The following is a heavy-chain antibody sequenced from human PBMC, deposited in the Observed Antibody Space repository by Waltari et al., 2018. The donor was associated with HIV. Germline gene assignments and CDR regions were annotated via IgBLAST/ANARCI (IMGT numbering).Heavy chain of an antibody. CDR2: IWYDGYNK. CDR1: GFTFSSYG. Sequence: QVHLEESGGGVVQPGRSLRLSCAASGFTFSSYGMHWFRQAPCKGLEWVAVIWYDGYNKFDGKAVKGRFTISRDNSKSTRLLQMNNLGAEDTAVYYWAGASLGTRGDGYNWTPYYWGQGTLVTVSS. V-gene: IGHV3-33*01. J-gene: IGHJ4*02. D-gene: IGHD5-12*01. CDR3: AGASLGTRGDGYNWTPYY.